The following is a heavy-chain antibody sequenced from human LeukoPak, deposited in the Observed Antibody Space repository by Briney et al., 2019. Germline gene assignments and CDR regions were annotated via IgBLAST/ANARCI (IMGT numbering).Heavy chain of an antibody. J-gene: IGHJ4*02. D-gene: IGHD3-10*01. Sequence: ASVKVSCKASGYTFTSYGISWVRQAPGQGLEWMGWISAYNGNTNYAQKLQGRVTMTTDTSTSTAYMELRSLRSDDTAVYYCARDSEVLLWFGELSEGPFDYWGQGTLVTASS. CDR1: GYTFTSYG. CDR3: ARDSEVLLWFGELSEGPFDY. V-gene: IGHV1-18*04. CDR2: ISAYNGNT.